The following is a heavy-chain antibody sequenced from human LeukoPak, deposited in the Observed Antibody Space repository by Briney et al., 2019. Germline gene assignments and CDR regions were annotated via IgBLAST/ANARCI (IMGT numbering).Heavy chain of an antibody. V-gene: IGHV3-48*01. Sequence: RPGGSLRLSCAASGFSFSTYNMKWVRQAPGKGLEWISYISSSSDTLFYADSVKGRFTISRDNAKNSLYLQMNSLRVEDTVVYYCARVLGTTSTDYWGQGALVTVSS. CDR1: GFSFSTYN. J-gene: IGHJ4*02. CDR2: ISSSSDTL. CDR3: ARVLGTTSTDY. D-gene: IGHD3-16*01.